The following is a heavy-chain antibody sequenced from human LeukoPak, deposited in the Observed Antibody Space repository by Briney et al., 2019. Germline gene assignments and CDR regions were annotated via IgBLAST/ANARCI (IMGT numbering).Heavy chain of an antibody. CDR1: GYSISSGYY. V-gene: IGHV4-38-2*02. J-gene: IGHJ4*02. CDR2: IYHSGSS. CDR3: ARGFRNLDY. D-gene: IGHD1-14*01. Sequence: SETLSLTCTVSGYSISSGYYWGWIRPPPGKGLEWIGSIYHSGSSYYNPSLKSRVTISVDTSKNQFSLKLSSVTAADTAVYYCARGFRNLDYWGQGTLVTVSS.